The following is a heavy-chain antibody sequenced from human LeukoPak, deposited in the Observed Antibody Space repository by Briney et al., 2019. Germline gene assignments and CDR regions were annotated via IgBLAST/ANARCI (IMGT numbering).Heavy chain of an antibody. Sequence: GGSLRLSCAASGFTFSSYGMHWVRQAPGKGLEWVAVIWYDESNKYYADSVKGRFTISRDNSKNTLYLQMNSLRAEDTAVYYCARDRDSTVFDYWGQGTLVTVSS. CDR3: ARDRDSTVFDY. CDR2: IWYDESNK. CDR1: GFTFSSYG. J-gene: IGHJ4*02. D-gene: IGHD2-21*01. V-gene: IGHV3-33*01.